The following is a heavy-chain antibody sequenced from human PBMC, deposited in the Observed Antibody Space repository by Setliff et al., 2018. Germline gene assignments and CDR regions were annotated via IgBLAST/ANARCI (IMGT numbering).Heavy chain of an antibody. D-gene: IGHD6-19*01. CDR1: GGSISSGSYY. V-gene: IGHV4-61*02. J-gene: IGHJ5*02. CDR3: ARTRGSSGWLNWFDP. Sequence: SETLSLTCTVSGGSISSGSYYWSWIRQPAGKGLEWIGRIYTSGSTNYNPSLKSRVTISVDTSKNQFSLKLSSVTAADTAVYYCARTRGSSGWLNWFDPWGQGTLVTVS. CDR2: IYTSGST.